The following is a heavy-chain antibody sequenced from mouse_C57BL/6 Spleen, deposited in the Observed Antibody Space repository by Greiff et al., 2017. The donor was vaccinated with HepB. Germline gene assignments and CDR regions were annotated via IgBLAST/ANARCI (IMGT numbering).Heavy chain of an antibody. D-gene: IGHD4-1*01. J-gene: IGHJ4*01. CDR2: IYPGSGNT. V-gene: IGHV1-76*01. Sequence: QVQLKQSGAELVRPGASVKLSCKASGYTFTDYYINWVKQRPGQGLEWIARIYPGSGNTYYNEKFKGKVTLTAEKSSSTAYMQLSSLTSEDSAVYFCARGELGRMDYWGQGTSVTVSS. CDR1: GYTFTDYY. CDR3: ARGELGRMDY.